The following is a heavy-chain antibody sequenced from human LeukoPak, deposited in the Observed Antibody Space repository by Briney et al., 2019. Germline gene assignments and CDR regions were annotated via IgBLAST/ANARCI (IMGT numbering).Heavy chain of an antibody. CDR1: GFTFSSYS. CDR3: ARGPYPTYYDFWSGYYTVY. D-gene: IGHD3-3*01. Sequence: GGSLRLSCAASGFTFSSYSMNWLRQAPGKGLEWVSSISSSSSYIYYADSVKGRFTISRDNAKNSLYLQMNSLRAEDTAVYYCARGPYPTYYDFWSGYYTVYWGQGTLVTVSS. V-gene: IGHV3-21*01. CDR2: ISSSSSYI. J-gene: IGHJ4*02.